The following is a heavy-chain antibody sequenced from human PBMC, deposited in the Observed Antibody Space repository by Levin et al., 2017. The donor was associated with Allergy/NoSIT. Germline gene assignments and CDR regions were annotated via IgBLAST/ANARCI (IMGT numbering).Heavy chain of an antibody. Sequence: LSLTCAASGFTFSSSSMNWVRQAPGKGLEWVSSISSSSSYIYYADSVKGRFTISRDNAKNSLYLQMNSLRAEDTAVYYCARGGLTTDYYYYGMDVWGQGTTVTVSS. V-gene: IGHV3-21*01. D-gene: IGHD4-17*01. CDR2: ISSSSSYI. CDR1: GFTFSSSS. J-gene: IGHJ6*02. CDR3: ARGGLTTDYYYYGMDV.